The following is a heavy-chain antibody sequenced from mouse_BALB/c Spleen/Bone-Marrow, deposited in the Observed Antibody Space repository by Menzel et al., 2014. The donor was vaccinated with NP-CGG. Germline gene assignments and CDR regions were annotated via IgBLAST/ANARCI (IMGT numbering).Heavy chain of an antibody. CDR3: TRLHYYGYSAY. CDR1: GFDFSSYW. V-gene: IGHV4-1*02. CDR2: IDPDSSTI. J-gene: IGHJ3*01. Sequence: EVKLMESGGGQVQPGGSLKLSCAASGFDFSSYWMSWVRQAQGKGIEWIGEIDPDSSTINYTPSLKDKFIISRVNAKNTLYLQKNKVRSEDTALYYCTRLHYYGYSAYWGQGTLVTVST. D-gene: IGHD1-2*01.